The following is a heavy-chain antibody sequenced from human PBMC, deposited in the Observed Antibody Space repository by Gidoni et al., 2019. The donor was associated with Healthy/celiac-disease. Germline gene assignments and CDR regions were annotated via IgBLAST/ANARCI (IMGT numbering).Heavy chain of an antibody. CDR3: ARAPGFGYYYYYYYMDV. Sequence: EVQLVESGGGLIQPGGSLRLSCAASGFTVSSNYMSWVRQAPGKGLEWVSVIYSGGSTYYADSVKGRFTISRDNSKNTLYLQMNSLRAEDTAVYYCARAPGFGYYYYYYYMDVWGKGTTVTVSS. CDR1: GFTVSSNY. J-gene: IGHJ6*03. CDR2: IYSGGST. D-gene: IGHD3-16*01. V-gene: IGHV3-53*01.